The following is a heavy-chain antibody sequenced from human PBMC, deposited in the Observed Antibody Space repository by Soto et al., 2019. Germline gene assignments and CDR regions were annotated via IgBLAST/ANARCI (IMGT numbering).Heavy chain of an antibody. CDR1: GYTFPSYA. CDR2: INAGNGNT. D-gene: IGHD2-15*01. V-gene: IGHV1-3*01. J-gene: IGHJ1*01. CDR3: AGRYCSGGSCYSGYFQH. Sequence: ASVKVSCKASGYTFPSYAMHWVRQAPGQRLEWMGWINAGNGNTKYSQKFQGRVTITRDTSASTAYMELSSLRSEDTAVYYCAGRYCSGGSCYSGYFQHWGQGTLVNVSS.